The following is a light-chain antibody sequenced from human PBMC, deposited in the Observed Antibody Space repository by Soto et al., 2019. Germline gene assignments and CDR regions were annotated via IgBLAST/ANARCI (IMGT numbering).Light chain of an antibody. Sequence: DIQMTQSPSTLSASVGDRVTITCRASQSISSWLAWYQQKPGKAPKLLIYKASSLDTGVPSRFSGSGSGTEFTLAISSLQPDDFATYYCQQYNSDHSTFGQGTKLEIK. CDR1: QSISSW. J-gene: IGKJ2*01. CDR3: QQYNSDHST. V-gene: IGKV1-5*03. CDR2: KAS.